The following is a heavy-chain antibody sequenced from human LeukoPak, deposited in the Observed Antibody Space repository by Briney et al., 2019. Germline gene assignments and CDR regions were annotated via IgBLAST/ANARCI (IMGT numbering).Heavy chain of an antibody. CDR1: GFTFSSYG. J-gene: IGHJ4*02. CDR3: AKDDGYGGGVID. D-gene: IGHD3-10*01. CDR2: ISYDGSNK. V-gene: IGHV3-30*18. Sequence: GRSLRLSCAASGFTFSSYGMHWVRQAPGKGLEWVAVISYDGSNKYYADSVKGRFTISRGNSKNTLYLQMNSLRAEDTAVYYCAKDDGYGGGVIDWGQGTLVTVSS.